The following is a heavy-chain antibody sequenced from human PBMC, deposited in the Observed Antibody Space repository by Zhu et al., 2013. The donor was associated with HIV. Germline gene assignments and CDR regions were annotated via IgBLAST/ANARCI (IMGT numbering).Heavy chain of an antibody. CDR3: ARAAAGPTISKDAFDI. J-gene: IGHJ3*02. CDR1: GGTFSSYA. D-gene: IGHD6-13*01. V-gene: IGHV1-69*06. Sequence: QVQLVQSGAEVKKPGSSVKVSCKASGGTFSSYAISWVRQAPGQGLEWMGGIIPIFGTANYAQKFQGRVTITADKSTSTAYMELSSLRSEDTAVYYCARAAAGPTISKDAFDIWGQGTMVTVSS. CDR2: IIPIFGTA.